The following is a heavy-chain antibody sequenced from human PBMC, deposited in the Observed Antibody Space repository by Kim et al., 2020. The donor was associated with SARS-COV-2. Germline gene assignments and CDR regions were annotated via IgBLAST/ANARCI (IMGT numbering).Heavy chain of an antibody. D-gene: IGHD3-3*01. J-gene: IGHJ4*02. Sequence: GGSLRLSCAASGFSVGSDWMHWVRQVPGKGLEWVARINEDGSTTTHADSVKGRFSISRDSAKNMLLLEMNNLRVEDTAIYYCSRDTFGPWDHWGRGTLVTVSS. CDR1: GFSVGSDW. V-gene: IGHV3-74*01. CDR3: SRDTFGPWDH. CDR2: INEDGSTT.